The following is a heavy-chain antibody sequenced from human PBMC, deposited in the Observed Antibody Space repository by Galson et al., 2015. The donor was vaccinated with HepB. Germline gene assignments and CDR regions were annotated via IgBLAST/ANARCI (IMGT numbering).Heavy chain of an antibody. Sequence: SVKVSCKASGYTFTSYGISWVRQAPGQGLEWMGWISAYNGNTNYAQKLQGRVTMTTDTSTSTAYMELRSLRSDDTAVYYCARDSTVAGSPYYFDYWGQGTLVTVSS. CDR1: GYTFTSYG. CDR2: ISAYNGNT. J-gene: IGHJ4*02. V-gene: IGHV1-18*04. D-gene: IGHD6-19*01. CDR3: ARDSTVAGSPYYFDY.